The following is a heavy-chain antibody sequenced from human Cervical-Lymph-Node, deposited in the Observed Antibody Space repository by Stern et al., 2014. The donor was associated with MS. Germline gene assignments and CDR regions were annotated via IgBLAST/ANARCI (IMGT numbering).Heavy chain of an antibody. V-gene: IGHV5-51*01. J-gene: IGHJ4*02. D-gene: IGHD6-6*01. Sequence: EVQLVESGAEVKKPGESLKISCQASGYRFAGYNIAWVRQMPGKGLELMGLVDPGDSDVRYSPAFQGHVTISADKSISTAYLQWSNLKASDSAMYFCVRSLAYIISSAGGYWGQGTLVTVSS. CDR1: GYRFAGYN. CDR2: VDPGDSDV. CDR3: VRSLAYIISSAGGY.